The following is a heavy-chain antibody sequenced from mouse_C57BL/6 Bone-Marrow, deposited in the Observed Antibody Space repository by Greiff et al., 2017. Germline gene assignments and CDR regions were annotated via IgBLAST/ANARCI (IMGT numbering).Heavy chain of an antibody. CDR1: GYTFTSYW. CDR2: IYPGNSDT. V-gene: IGHV1-5*01. Sequence: EVQRVESGTVLARPGASVKMSCKTSGYTFTSYWMHWVKQRPGQGLEWIGAIYPGNSDTSYNQKFKGKAKLTAVTSASTAYMELSSLTNEDSAVYYCTRGRLRRRGFGAMDYWGQGTSVTVSS. CDR3: TRGRLRRRGFGAMDY. D-gene: IGHD2-4*01. J-gene: IGHJ4*01.